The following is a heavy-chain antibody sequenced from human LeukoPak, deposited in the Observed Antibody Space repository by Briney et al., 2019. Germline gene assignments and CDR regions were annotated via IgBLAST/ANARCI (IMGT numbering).Heavy chain of an antibody. CDR2: TYYRSKWYN. CDR3: ARGGRGYCTSSSCYFDY. Sequence: SQTLSLTCAISGDSVSSAAWNWIRQSPSRGLEWLGRTYYRSKWYNDYAVSVKSRITINPDTSKNQFSLHLNSVTPEDTAVYYCARGGRGYCTSSSCYFDYWGQGTLVTVSS. V-gene: IGHV6-1*01. J-gene: IGHJ4*02. D-gene: IGHD2-2*01. CDR1: GDSVSSAA.